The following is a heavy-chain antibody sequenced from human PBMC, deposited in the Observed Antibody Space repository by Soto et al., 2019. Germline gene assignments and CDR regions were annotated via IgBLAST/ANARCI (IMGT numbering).Heavy chain of an antibody. Sequence: GGSLRLSCAASGFTFSNAWMNWVRQAPGKGLEWVGRIKSKTDGGTTDYAAPVKGRFTISRDDSKNTLYLQMNSLRTEDTAVYYCTTDTPVTIFGVVDQDYWGQGTLVTVSS. CDR2: IKSKTDGGTT. D-gene: IGHD3-3*01. CDR1: GFTFSNAW. J-gene: IGHJ4*02. CDR3: TTDTPVTIFGVVDQDY. V-gene: IGHV3-15*07.